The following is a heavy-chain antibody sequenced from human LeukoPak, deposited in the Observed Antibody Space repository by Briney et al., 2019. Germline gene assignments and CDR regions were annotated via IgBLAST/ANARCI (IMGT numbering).Heavy chain of an antibody. V-gene: IGHV4-4*07. CDR3: ARGLRYYDSSGYRTGYWFDP. D-gene: IGHD3-22*01. CDR2: IYTSGST. Sequence: SETLSLTCTVSGGSISSYYWSWIRQPAGKGLEWIGRIYTSGSTNYNPSLKSRVTMSVDTSENQFSLKLSSVAAADTAVYYCARGLRYYDSSGYRTGYWFDPWGQGTLVTVSS. J-gene: IGHJ5*02. CDR1: GGSISSYY.